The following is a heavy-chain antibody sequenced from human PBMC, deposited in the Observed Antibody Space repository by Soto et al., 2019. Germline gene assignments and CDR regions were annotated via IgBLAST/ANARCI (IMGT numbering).Heavy chain of an antibody. J-gene: IGHJ4*02. CDR1: GFTVSNNY. V-gene: IGHV3-53*01. Sequence: EVQLVESGGGLIQPGGSLRLSCAVSGFTVSNNYMSWVRQAPGKGLEGVSVIYSGGYTAYGDSVKGRFTISRDNSKNTIFLQIKSVGAHDTAVYYWATQRGGGGYWGQGTLVTVSS. D-gene: IGHD6-25*01. CDR3: ATQRGGGGY. CDR2: IYSGGYT.